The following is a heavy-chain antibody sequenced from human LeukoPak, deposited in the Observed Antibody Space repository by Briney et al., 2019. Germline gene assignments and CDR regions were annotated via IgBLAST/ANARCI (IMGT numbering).Heavy chain of an antibody. J-gene: IGHJ5*02. D-gene: IGHD6-6*01. CDR3: ARGPSKVSARPRGWFDP. V-gene: IGHV1-8*01. Sequence: ASVKVSCKASGYTFTSYDINWVRQATGQGLEWMGWMNSNSGNTGYAQKFQGRVTMTRNTSISTAYMELSSLRSEDTAVYYCARGPSKVSARPRGWFDPWGQGTLVTVSS. CDR1: GYTFTSYD. CDR2: MNSNSGNT.